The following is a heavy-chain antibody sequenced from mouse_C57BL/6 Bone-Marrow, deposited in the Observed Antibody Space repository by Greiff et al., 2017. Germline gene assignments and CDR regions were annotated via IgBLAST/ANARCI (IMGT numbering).Heavy chain of an antibody. CDR3: AIPLYYYGSSSYFDY. J-gene: IGHJ2*01. CDR1: GYTFTSYW. D-gene: IGHD1-1*01. Sequence: QVQLQQPGAELVKPGASVKVSCKASGYTFTSYWMHWVKQRPGQGLEWIGRIHPSDSDTNYNQKLKGKATLTVDKSASTADMQLSSLTSEDSAVYYCAIPLYYYGSSSYFDYWGQGTTLTVSS. V-gene: IGHV1-74*01. CDR2: IHPSDSDT.